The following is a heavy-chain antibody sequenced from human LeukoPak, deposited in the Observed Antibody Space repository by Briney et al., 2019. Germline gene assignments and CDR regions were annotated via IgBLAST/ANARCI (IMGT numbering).Heavy chain of an antibody. CDR3: ARVLRYDSSVYYYEGGPVFDY. Sequence: SETLSLTCTVSGGSISSYYWSWIRQPPGKGLEWIGYIYYSGSTNYNPSLKSRVTISVDTSKNQFSLKLSSVTAADTAVYYCARVLRYDSSVYYYEGGPVFDYWGKGTLVTVSS. V-gene: IGHV4-59*01. CDR2: IYYSGST. D-gene: IGHD3-22*01. CDR1: GGSISSYY. J-gene: IGHJ4*02.